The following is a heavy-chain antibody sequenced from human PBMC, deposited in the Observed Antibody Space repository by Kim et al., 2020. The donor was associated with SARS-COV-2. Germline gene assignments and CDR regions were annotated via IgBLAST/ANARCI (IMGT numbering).Heavy chain of an antibody. CDR3: TRAHNIGRWAYYYYYYMDV. V-gene: IGHV3-49*04. CDR1: GFTFGDYA. CDR2: IRSKAYGGTT. D-gene: IGHD5-12*01. J-gene: IGHJ6*03. Sequence: GGSLRLSCTASGFTFGDYAMSWVRQAPGKGLEWVGFIRSKAYGGTTEYAASVKGRSTISRDDSKSIAYLQMNSLKTEDTAVYYCTRAHNIGRWAYYYYYYMDVWGKGTTVTVSS.